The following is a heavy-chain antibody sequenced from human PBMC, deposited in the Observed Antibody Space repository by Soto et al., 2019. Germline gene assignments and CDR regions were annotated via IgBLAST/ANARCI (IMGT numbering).Heavy chain of an antibody. D-gene: IGHD2-21*02. V-gene: IGHV4-59*01. Sequence: QVHLQESGPGLVKPSETLSLTCTVSGGSISRYYWSWIRQPPGKGLEWIGYMYNTWSTVYNPSFKTPVTTAVDTSKNHSSLKLNSVTAAYTAVYYCARDLWGYCGTDCYPLDVWGQGPTVTVSS. CDR1: GGSISRYY. J-gene: IGHJ6*02. CDR3: ARDLWGYCGTDCYPLDV. CDR2: MYNTWST.